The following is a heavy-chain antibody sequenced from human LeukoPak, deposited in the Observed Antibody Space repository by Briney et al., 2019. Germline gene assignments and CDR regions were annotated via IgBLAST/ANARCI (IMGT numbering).Heavy chain of an antibody. D-gene: IGHD3-10*01. J-gene: IGHJ5*02. CDR1: GYTFTRYG. Sequence: ASVKVSCKAFGYTFTRYGVSWVRQAPGQGLEWMGWIKPNSGDTRSAQKFQGRVTMTRDTSISTAYMELSSLRYDDTAVYYCATNILVRDIINWFDPWGQGTLVTVSS. CDR3: ATNILVRDIINWFDP. CDR2: IKPNSGDT. V-gene: IGHV1-2*02.